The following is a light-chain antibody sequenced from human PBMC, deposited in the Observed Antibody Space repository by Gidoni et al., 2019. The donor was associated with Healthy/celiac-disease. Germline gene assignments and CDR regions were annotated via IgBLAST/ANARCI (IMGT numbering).Light chain of an antibody. V-gene: IGKV3-11*01. CDR2: DAS. Sequence: EIVLTQSPATLSLSPGERATLSCRASQSVSSYLAWYQQKPGQAPRLLIYDASNRATGIPARFSGSVSGTDFTLPISSLEPEDFAVYYCQQRSNWLTFGGGTKVEIK. J-gene: IGKJ4*01. CDR3: QQRSNWLT. CDR1: QSVSSY.